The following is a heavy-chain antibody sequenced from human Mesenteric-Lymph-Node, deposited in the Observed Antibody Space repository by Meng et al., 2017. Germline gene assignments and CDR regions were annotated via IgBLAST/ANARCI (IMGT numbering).Heavy chain of an antibody. D-gene: IGHD3-10*01. J-gene: IGHJ4*02. CDR2: ISAYNGYT. Sequence: ASVTVSCKASGDIFTSHAITWLRQAPGQGPEWMGWISAYNGYTKYAQIFQGRVTMTTDTSTKTAYMELRGLTSDDTAVYYCARSKHFYGSGTSYKIPSEFDYWGQGTLVTVSS. CDR3: ARSKHFYGSGTSYKIPSEFDY. CDR1: GDIFTSHA. V-gene: IGHV1-18*01.